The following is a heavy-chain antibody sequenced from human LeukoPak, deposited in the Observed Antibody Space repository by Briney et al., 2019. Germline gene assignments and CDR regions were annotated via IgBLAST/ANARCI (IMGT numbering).Heavy chain of an antibody. Sequence: ASVKVSCKASGYTFTSYGISWVRQAPGQGLEWMGWISAYDGNTNYAQKLQGRVTMTTDTSTSTAYMELRSLRSDDTAVYYCARDLSLRLQWYLGYWGQGTLVTVSS. J-gene: IGHJ4*02. CDR1: GYTFTSYG. V-gene: IGHV1-18*01. CDR3: ARDLSLRLQWYLGY. D-gene: IGHD2-15*01. CDR2: ISAYDGNT.